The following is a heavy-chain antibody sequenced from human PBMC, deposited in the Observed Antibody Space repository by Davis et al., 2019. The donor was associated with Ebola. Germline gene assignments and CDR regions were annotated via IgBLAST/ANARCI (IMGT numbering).Heavy chain of an antibody. CDR3: ASGGSGSYYNGGAFDI. V-gene: IGHV1-46*01. Sequence: AASVKVSCKASGYTFTSYYMHWVRQAPGQGLEWMGIINPSGGSTSYAQKFQGRVTMTRDTSTSTVYMELSSLRSEDTAVYYCASGGSGSYYNGGAFDIWGQGTMVTVSS. J-gene: IGHJ3*02. CDR2: INPSGGST. D-gene: IGHD3-10*01. CDR1: GYTFTSYY.